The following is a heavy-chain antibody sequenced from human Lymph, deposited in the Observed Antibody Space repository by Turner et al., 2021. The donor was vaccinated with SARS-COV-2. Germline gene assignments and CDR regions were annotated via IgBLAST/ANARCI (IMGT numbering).Heavy chain of an antibody. CDR1: GGTFRSYA. V-gene: IGHV1-69*10. Sequence: QVQLVQSGAEVKKPGSSVKVSCKASGGTFRSYAISWVQQAPGQGLEWKGGIIPMLDIANYAQKFHGRVTITADKSTSTAVMELSSLRSEDTAVYYCAGDVTGPLGYWGQGTLVTVSS. CDR3: AGDVTGPLGY. J-gene: IGHJ4*02. CDR2: IIPMLDIA. D-gene: IGHD1-20*01.